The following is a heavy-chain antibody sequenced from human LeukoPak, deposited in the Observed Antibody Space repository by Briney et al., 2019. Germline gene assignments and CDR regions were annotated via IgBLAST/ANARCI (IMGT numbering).Heavy chain of an antibody. CDR3: ARDQGIGAAGYDF. CDR1: GYRLTDGF. V-gene: IGHV1-24*01. D-gene: IGHD6-13*01. CDR2: CDPEEGKK. Sequence: GASVKVSCKVSGYRLTDGFIQWVRQAPGEGLELVGGCDPEEGKKLYARTFQGRVTTTEDTSKAIAYMELHSLTSEDAAVYYCARDQGIGAAGYDFWGQGTLVTVSS. J-gene: IGHJ4*02.